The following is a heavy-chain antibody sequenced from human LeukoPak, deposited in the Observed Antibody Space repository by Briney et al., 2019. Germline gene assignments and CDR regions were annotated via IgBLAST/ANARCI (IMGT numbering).Heavy chain of an antibody. CDR1: GFTFSSYA. Sequence: GGSLRLSCAASGFTFSSYAMSWVRQAPGKGLEWVSAISGSGGSTYYADSVKGRFTISRDNAKNSLYLQMNSLRAEGTAVYYCARDRVSSGYYPWGQGTLVTVSS. J-gene: IGHJ5*02. CDR2: ISGSGGST. V-gene: IGHV3-23*01. D-gene: IGHD3-22*01. CDR3: ARDRVSSGYYP.